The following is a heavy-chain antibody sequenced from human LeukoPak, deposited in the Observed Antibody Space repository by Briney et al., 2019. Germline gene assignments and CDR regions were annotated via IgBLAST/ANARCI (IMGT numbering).Heavy chain of an antibody. Sequence: SETLSLTCNVSGASINTYYWSWIRQSAGGGLEFIGRVYTSGSPDYNPSLKSRVIMSADTSKNQFSLKMNSVTAADTAVYYCARHKSITYDAFDIWGQGTMVTVSS. D-gene: IGHD2/OR15-2a*01. CDR2: VYTSGSP. J-gene: IGHJ3*02. V-gene: IGHV4-4*07. CDR3: ARHKSITYDAFDI. CDR1: GASINTYY.